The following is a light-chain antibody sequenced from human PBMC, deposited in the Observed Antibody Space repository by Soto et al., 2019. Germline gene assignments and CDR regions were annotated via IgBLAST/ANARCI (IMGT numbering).Light chain of an antibody. V-gene: IGKV3-20*01. Sequence: DIALTHAQGTLSFFPPRGAALXDTTSQSISSSYLAWYQQKPGQAPRLLIYGASSRATGIPDRFSGSGSGTDFTLTISRLEPEDFAVYYCQQYGSSPWTFGQGTKV. J-gene: IGKJ1*01. CDR3: QQYGSSPWT. CDR1: QSISSSY. CDR2: GAS.